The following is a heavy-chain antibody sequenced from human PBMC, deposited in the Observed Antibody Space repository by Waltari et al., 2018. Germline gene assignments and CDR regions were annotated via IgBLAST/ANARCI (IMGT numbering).Heavy chain of an antibody. CDR1: GYSIDRGYF. D-gene: IGHD6-13*01. CDR2: IFHAGFT. CDR3: ARAPGVAAAAYFDY. Sequence: QVQLQESGPGLVKPSETLSLTCDVSGYSIDRGYFWGWVRQPPGKGLEGIGTIFHAGFTYYTPSLKGRVSMSVDTSKNQFSLNLSSVTAADTAVYYCARAPGVAAAAYFDYWGQGILVTVSS. J-gene: IGHJ4*02. V-gene: IGHV4-38-2*01.